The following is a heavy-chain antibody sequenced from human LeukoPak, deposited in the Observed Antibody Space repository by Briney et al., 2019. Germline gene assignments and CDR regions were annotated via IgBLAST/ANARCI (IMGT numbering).Heavy chain of an antibody. Sequence: SETLSLTCTVSGGSISSGDYYWSWIRQPPGKGLEWIGYIYYSGSTYYNPSLKSRVTISVDTSKNQFSLKLSSVTAADTAVYYCARALRYDSSGFDYWGQGTLATVSS. D-gene: IGHD3-22*01. J-gene: IGHJ4*02. CDR1: GGSISSGDYY. V-gene: IGHV4-30-4*01. CDR3: ARALRYDSSGFDY. CDR2: IYYSGST.